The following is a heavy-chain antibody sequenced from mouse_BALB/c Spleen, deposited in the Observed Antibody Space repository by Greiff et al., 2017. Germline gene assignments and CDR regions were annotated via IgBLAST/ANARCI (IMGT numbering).Heavy chain of an antibody. Sequence: VKLMESGPGLVAPSQSLSITCTVSGFSFTSYGVSWVRQPPGKGLEWLGVIWGDGSTNYHSALISRLSISKDNSKSQVFLKLNSLRTDDTATYYCAKRLCGVSDDYYAMDYWGQGTSVTVSS. J-gene: IGHJ4*01. D-gene: IGHD6-1*01. CDR2: IWGDGST. CDR3: AKRLCGVSDDYYAMDY. V-gene: IGHV2-3*01. CDR1: GFSFTSYG.